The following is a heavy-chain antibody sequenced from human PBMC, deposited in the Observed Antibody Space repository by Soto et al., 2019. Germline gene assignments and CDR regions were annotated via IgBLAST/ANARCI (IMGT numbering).Heavy chain of an antibody. Sequence: ASVKVSCKASGYTFTSYDINWVRQATGQGLEWMGWMNPNSGNTGYAQKFQGRVTMTRNTSISTAYMELSSLRSEDTAVYYCAVKADMITFEGVIVRLNAFDIWGQGTMVTVSS. CDR3: AVKADMITFEGVIVRLNAFDI. CDR1: GYTFTSYD. CDR2: MNPNSGNT. J-gene: IGHJ3*02. D-gene: IGHD3-16*02. V-gene: IGHV1-8*01.